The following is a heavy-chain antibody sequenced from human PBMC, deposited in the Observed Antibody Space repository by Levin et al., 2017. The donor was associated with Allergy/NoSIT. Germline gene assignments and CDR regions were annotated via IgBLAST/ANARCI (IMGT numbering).Heavy chain of an antibody. CDR3: AREGVAHRRLDYYFMDV. CDR1: GFSFSSFG. J-gene: IGHJ6*03. D-gene: IGHD3-16*01. Sequence: GGSLRLSCAASGFSFSSFGMHWVRQAPGKGLEWVAVISDDGSHTCYADSVKGRFTISRDNSKNTLYLEMNSLRGGDTAVYYCAREGVAHRRLDYYFMDVWGKGTTVTVSS. CDR2: ISDDGSHT. V-gene: IGHV3-30*03.